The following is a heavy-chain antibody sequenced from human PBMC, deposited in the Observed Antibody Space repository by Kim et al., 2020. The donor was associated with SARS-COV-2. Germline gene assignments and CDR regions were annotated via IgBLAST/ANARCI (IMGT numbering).Heavy chain of an antibody. CDR3: ARAGESGWFRVISGMDV. D-gene: IGHD3-10*01. J-gene: IGHJ6*02. CDR1: GGSISSYY. CDR2: IYYSGST. Sequence: SETLSLTCTVSGGSISSYYWSWIRQPPGKGLEWIGYIYYSGSTNYNPSLKSRVTISVDTSKNKFSLKLSSVTAADTAVYYCARAGESGWFRVISGMDVWGQGNTVTVSS. V-gene: IGHV4-59*13.